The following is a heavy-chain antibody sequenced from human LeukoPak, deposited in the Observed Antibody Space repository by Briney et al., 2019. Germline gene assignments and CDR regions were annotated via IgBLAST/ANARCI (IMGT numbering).Heavy chain of an antibody. D-gene: IGHD1-26*01. J-gene: IGHJ4*02. CDR2: IFPIFATA. V-gene: IGHV1-69*13. Sequence: SVKLSCKASGGTFSSYAISWVRQAPGQGLEWMGRIFPIFATANYAQKFQGRVTITADESTSTAYMELSSLRSEDTAVYYCARESGSYEAYFDYWGQGTLVTVSS. CDR1: GGTFSSYA. CDR3: ARESGSYEAYFDY.